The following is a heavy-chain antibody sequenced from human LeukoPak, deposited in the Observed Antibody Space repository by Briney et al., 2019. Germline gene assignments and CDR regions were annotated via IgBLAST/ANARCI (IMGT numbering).Heavy chain of an antibody. J-gene: IGHJ4*02. D-gene: IGHD3-9*01. V-gene: IGHV4-59*01. CDR3: AREEVGGLRYFDWLPTSFYYFDY. CDR1: GGSISSYY. Sequence: PSESLSLTCTVSGGSISSYYWSWIRQPPGKGLEWIGYIYYSGSTNYNPSLKSRVTISVDTSKNQFSLKLSSVTAADTAVYYCAREEVGGLRYFDWLPTSFYYFDYWGQGTLVTVSS. CDR2: IYYSGST.